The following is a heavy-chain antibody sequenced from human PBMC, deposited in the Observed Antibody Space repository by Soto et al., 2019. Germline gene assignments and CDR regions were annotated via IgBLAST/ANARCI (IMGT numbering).Heavy chain of an antibody. J-gene: IGHJ5*02. Sequence: SVKVSCKASGGTFSSYAISWVRQAPGQGLEWMGGIIPIFGTANYAQKFQGRVTITADESTSTAYMELSSLRSEDTAVYYCARAIVGATSWFDPWGQGTLVTAPQ. CDR2: IIPIFGTA. V-gene: IGHV1-69*13. CDR3: ARAIVGATSWFDP. D-gene: IGHD1-26*01. CDR1: GGTFSSYA.